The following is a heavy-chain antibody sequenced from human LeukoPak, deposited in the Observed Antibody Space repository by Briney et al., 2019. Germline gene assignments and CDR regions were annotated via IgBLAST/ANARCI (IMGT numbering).Heavy chain of an antibody. V-gene: IGHV4-59*01. J-gene: IGHJ3*02. CDR2: IYYSGST. Sequence: PSETLSLTCTVSGGSISSYYWSWIRQPPGKGLEWIGYIYYSGSTNYNPSLKSRVTISVDTSKNQFSLKLSSVTAADTAVYYCCRVGAYYAFDIWGQGTMVTVSS. D-gene: IGHD1-26*01. CDR3: CRVGAYYAFDI. CDR1: GGSISSYY.